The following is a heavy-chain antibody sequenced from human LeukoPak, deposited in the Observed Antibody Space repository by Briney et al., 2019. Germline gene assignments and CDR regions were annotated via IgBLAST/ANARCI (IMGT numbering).Heavy chain of an antibody. J-gene: IGHJ4*02. D-gene: IGHD3-3*01. V-gene: IGHV3-66*02. Sequence: TGGSLRLSCAASGFTVSSNYMSWVRQAPGKGLEWVSVIYSGGSTYYADSVKGRFTISRGNSKNTLYLQMNSLRAEDTAVYYCARDLLTYDFWSGYGYWGQGTLVTVSS. CDR1: GFTVSSNY. CDR3: ARDLLTYDFWSGYGY. CDR2: IYSGGST.